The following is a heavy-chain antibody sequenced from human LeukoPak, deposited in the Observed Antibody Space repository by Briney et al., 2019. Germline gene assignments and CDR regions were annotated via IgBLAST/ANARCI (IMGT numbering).Heavy chain of an antibody. CDR2: INGDGSST. CDR1: GFTFSSYW. D-gene: IGHD5-24*01. V-gene: IGHV3-74*01. Sequence: GGSLRLSCAASGFTFSSYWMHWVRQAPGKGLVWVSRINGDGSSTSYADSVKGRFTISRDNAKNTLYLQMNSLRAEDTAVYYCASPRYSYGVPTDYWGQGTLVAISS. J-gene: IGHJ4*02. CDR3: ASPRYSYGVPTDY.